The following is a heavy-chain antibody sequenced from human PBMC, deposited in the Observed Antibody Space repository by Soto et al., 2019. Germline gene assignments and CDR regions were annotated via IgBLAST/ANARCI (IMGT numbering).Heavy chain of an antibody. D-gene: IGHD1-1*01. CDR2: INPNSGGT. CDR1: GYTFTGYY. CDR3: VRARARTGFDY. J-gene: IGHJ4*02. V-gene: IGHV1-2*04. Sequence: QVQLVQSGAEVKKPWASVTVSCKASGYTFTGYYMHWVRHAPGQGLEWMGWINPNSGGTNYAQKFQGWVTMTRDTSISTAYMELSRLRSDDTAVYYCVRARARTGFDYWGQGTLVTVSS.